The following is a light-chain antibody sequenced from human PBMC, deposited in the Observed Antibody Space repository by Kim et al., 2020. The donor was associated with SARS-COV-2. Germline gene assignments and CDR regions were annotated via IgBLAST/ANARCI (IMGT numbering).Light chain of an antibody. Sequence: DIQMTQSPSTLSAFVGNRVTITCRASQSVVHWLAWYQQKPGKTPRLLIYESSKLADGVPSRFSGSGSGTDFTLTISNLQPDDSATYFCKHNDTYRTFGPGTKVDIK. CDR2: ESS. J-gene: IGKJ1*01. V-gene: IGKV1-5*03. CDR3: KHNDTYRT. CDR1: QSVVHW.